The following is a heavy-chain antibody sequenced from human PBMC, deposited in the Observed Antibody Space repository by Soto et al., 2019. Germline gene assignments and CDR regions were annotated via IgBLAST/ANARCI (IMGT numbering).Heavy chain of an antibody. CDR2: FDPEDGET. D-gene: IGHD3-10*01. CDR1: GYTLTELS. V-gene: IGHV1-24*01. Sequence: ASVKVSCKVSGYTLTELSMHWVRQAPGKGLEWMGGFDPEDGETIYAQKFQGRVTMTEDTSTDTAYMELSSLRSEDTAVYYCATVKRLPWFGALKNYYGMDVWGQGTTVTVSS. CDR3: ATVKRLPWFGALKNYYGMDV. J-gene: IGHJ6*02.